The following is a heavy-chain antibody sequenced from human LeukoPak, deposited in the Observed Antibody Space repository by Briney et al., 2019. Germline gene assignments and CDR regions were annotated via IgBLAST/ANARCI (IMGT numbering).Heavy chain of an antibody. CDR2: ISAYNGNT. J-gene: IGHJ4*02. V-gene: IGHV1-18*01. Sequence: ASVKVSCKASGYTFTSYGISWVRQAPGQGLEWMGWISAYNGNTNYAQKLQGRVTMTTDTSTSTAYMELRSLRSDDTAVYYCARDLTLRWLHSSSSGDFDYWGQGTLVTVSS. D-gene: IGHD6-6*01. CDR1: GYTFTSYG. CDR3: ARDLTLRWLHSSSSGDFDY.